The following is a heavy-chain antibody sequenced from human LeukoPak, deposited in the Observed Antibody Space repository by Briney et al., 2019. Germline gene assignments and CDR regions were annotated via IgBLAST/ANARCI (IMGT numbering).Heavy chain of an antibody. Sequence: SQTLSLTXTVSGGSIRSVSYYWSWIRQPAGKGLDWIGRIYTSGSTNYNPSLKSRVIISVDTSKNQFSLKLSSVTAADTAVYYCARVASGSYYNYYYYYMDVWGKGTTVTVSS. D-gene: IGHD1-26*01. V-gene: IGHV4-61*02. J-gene: IGHJ6*03. CDR1: GGSIRSVSYY. CDR2: IYTSGST. CDR3: ARVASGSYYNYYYYYMDV.